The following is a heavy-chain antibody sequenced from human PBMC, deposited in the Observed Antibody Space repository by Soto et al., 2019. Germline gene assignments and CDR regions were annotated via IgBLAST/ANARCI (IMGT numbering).Heavy chain of an antibody. V-gene: IGHV3-73*01. CDR1: GFTFSASA. D-gene: IGHD2-15*01. J-gene: IGHJ4*02. CDR2: IRSNGRT. Sequence: PGGSLRLSCAASGFTFSASAMHWVRQASGKGLEWVGRIRSNGRTAYAASMQGRFTISRDDSKKTAYLQLNSLKTDDTAVYYCARLDCSGGSCYPYYFEHSGPGALVTVSS. CDR3: ARLDCSGGSCYPYYFEH.